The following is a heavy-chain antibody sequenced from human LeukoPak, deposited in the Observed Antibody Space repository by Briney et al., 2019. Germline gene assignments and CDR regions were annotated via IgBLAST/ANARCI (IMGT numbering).Heavy chain of an antibody. CDR2: INHSGST. CDR1: GGSISSYY. CDR3: ARHAESGSTADI. D-gene: IGHD2-8*02. V-gene: IGHV4-34*01. Sequence: SETLSLTCTVSGGSISSYYWSWIRQPPGKGLEWIGEINHSGSTNYNPSLKSRVTISVDTSKNQFSLKLSSVTAADTAVYYCARHAESGSTADIWGQGTMVTVSS. J-gene: IGHJ3*02.